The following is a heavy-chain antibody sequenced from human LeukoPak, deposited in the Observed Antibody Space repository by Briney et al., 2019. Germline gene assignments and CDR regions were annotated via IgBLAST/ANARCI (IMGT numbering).Heavy chain of an antibody. V-gene: IGHV3-11*01. J-gene: IGHJ1*01. CDR3: ATASAITSPGTFQH. CDR1: GFTFSDYY. CDR2: ISSSGTSI. D-gene: IGHD1-1*01. Sequence: GGSLRLSCGGSGFTFSDYYMNWIRQAPGKGLEWVSYISSSGTSIYQSDSVKGRFTISRDNAKNSLYLQMNSLRAEDTAVYYCATASAITSPGTFQHWGRGTLVTVSS.